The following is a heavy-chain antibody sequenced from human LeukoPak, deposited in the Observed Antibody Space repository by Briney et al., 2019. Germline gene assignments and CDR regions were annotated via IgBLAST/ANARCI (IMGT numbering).Heavy chain of an antibody. Sequence: ASVKVSCKASGYTFTSYDINWVRQATGQGLEWMGWMNPNSGNTGYAQKFQGRVTMTRNTSISTAYMELSSLRSEDTAVYYCARTTIYYDSSGYYRGNWFDPWGQGTLVTVSS. V-gene: IGHV1-8*01. D-gene: IGHD3-22*01. J-gene: IGHJ5*02. CDR3: ARTTIYYDSSGYYRGNWFDP. CDR2: MNPNSGNT. CDR1: GYTFTSYD.